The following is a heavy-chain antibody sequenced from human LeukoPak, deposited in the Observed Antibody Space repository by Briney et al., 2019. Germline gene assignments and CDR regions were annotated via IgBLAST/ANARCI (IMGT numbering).Heavy chain of an antibody. CDR1: GFTVSSNY. CDR2: ISWNSGSI. Sequence: GGSLRLSCAASGFTVSSNYMSWVRQAPGKGLEWVSGISWNSGSIGYADSVKGRFTISRDNAKNSLYLQMNSLRAEDTALYYCAKGGFGELSGAFDIWGQGTMVTVSS. CDR3: AKGGFGELSGAFDI. V-gene: IGHV3-9*01. J-gene: IGHJ3*02. D-gene: IGHD3-10*01.